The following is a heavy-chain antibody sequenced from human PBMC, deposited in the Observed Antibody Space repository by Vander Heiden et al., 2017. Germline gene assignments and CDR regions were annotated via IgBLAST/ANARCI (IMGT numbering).Heavy chain of an antibody. D-gene: IGHD3-3*01. V-gene: IGHV3-49*05. J-gene: IGHJ4*02. Sequence: EVQLVESGAGLVKPGRSLRLSCTASGFTFVDYAMSWFRQAPGKGLEWVGFIRSKAYGGTTEYAAAVKGRFTISRDDSKSIAYLQMNSMKTEDTAVYYCTRGDCWSGYYSDYWGQGTLVTVSS. CDR3: TRGDCWSGYYSDY. CDR2: IRSKAYGGTT. CDR1: GFTFVDYA.